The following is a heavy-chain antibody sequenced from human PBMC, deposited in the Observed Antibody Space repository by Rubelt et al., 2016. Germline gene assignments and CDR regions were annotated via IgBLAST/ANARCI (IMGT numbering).Heavy chain of an antibody. CDR3: ASQGEQRGY. V-gene: IGHV1-2*02. J-gene: IGHJ4*02. D-gene: IGHD6-25*01. CDR2: IDPNSGGA. CDR1: GYTFTSYG. Sequence: QVQLAQSESELKKPGASVKVSCKASGYTFTSYGINWVRQAPGQGPEWMGWIDPNSGGANYAQRFQGRVTMTGDTSRRPAHRERSGLGSDDTAVYYCASQGEQRGYWGQGTLVTVSS.